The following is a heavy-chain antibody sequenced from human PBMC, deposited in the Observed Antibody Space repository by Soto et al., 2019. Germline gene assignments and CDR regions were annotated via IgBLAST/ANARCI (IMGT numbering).Heavy chain of an antibody. J-gene: IGHJ5*02. CDR2: ISSNSAYI. CDR3: TRDASRDSSARGWFDP. V-gene: IGHV3-21*01. D-gene: IGHD6-13*01. Sequence: ETLSLTCAVSGGSISSSNWWSWVRQAPGKGLEWVSTISSNSAYIYYTDALRGRFTISRDNAKNSLHLRMNSLRAEDTAVYYCTRDASRDSSARGWFDPWGPGTLVTVSS. CDR1: GGSISSSN.